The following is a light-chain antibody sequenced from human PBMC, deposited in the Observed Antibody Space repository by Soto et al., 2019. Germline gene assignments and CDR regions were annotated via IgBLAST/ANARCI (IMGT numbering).Light chain of an antibody. Sequence: QSALTQPASVSGSPVQSITISCTGTSNDVGAYNYVSWYQQHPDKAPKLMIYDVTYRPSGVSDRFSGSQSGKTASLTISGLQAEDEADYYCSSYTSSSTLYVFGTGTKVTVL. CDR1: SNDVGAYNY. J-gene: IGLJ1*01. CDR3: SSYTSSSTLYV. V-gene: IGLV2-14*01. CDR2: DVT.